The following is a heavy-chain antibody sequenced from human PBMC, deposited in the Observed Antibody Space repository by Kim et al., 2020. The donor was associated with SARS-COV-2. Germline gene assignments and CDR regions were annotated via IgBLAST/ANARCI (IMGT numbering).Heavy chain of an antibody. J-gene: IGHJ4*02. CDR1: GFTFSDYY. D-gene: IGHD3-22*01. Sequence: GGSLRLSCEASGFTFSDYYMSWIRQAPGKGLEWISYISTSGSTKYYTDSVKGRFTISRDNAKNSLYLQMNSLRAEDTAVYYCASDSSGYKFFDYWGQGTLVTVAS. CDR3: ASDSSGYKFFDY. CDR2: ISTSGSTK. V-gene: IGHV3-11*01.